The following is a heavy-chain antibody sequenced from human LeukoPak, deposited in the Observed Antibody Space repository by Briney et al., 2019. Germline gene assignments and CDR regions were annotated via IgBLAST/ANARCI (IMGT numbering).Heavy chain of an antibody. D-gene: IGHD3-22*01. CDR3: AIDPPDSDSSGCYFDY. Sequence: GGSPRLSCAASGFTFRTYSMDWVRQAPGEGLEGVSAISGSRIYIYYADSVKGRFTISRDNAKNSLSLQMHSLRAEDAAVFLCAIDPPDSDSSGCYFDYWGQGTLVTVSS. J-gene: IGHJ4*02. V-gene: IGHV3-21*01. CDR1: GFTFRTYS. CDR2: ISGSRIYI.